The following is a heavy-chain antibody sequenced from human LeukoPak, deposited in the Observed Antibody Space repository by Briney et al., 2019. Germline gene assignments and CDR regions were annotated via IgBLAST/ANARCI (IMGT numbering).Heavy chain of an antibody. CDR1: GGSISSSSYY. V-gene: IGHV4-39*07. J-gene: IGHJ4*02. D-gene: IGHD3-22*01. CDR3: ARDDPGGDYYDSSGYYRGFDY. CDR2: IYYSGST. Sequence: SETLSLTCTVSGGSISSSSYYWGWIRQPPGKGLEWIGSIYYSGSTYYNPSLKSRVTISVDTSKNQFSLKLSSVTAADTAVYYCARDDPGGDYYDSSGYYRGFDYWGQGTLVTVSS.